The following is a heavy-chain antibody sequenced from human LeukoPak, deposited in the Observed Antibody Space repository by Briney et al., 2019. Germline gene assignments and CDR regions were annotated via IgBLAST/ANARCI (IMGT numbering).Heavy chain of an antibody. J-gene: IGHJ4*02. Sequence: SETLSLTCTVSGGSISSYYWSWIRQPAGKGLEWIGRIYTSGSTNYNPSLTSRVTISVDTSKNQFSLKLSSVTAADTAVYYCARNSCPSGSCYENRGYFDYWGQGTLVTVSS. CDR1: GGSISSYY. CDR3: ARNSCPSGSCYENRGYFDY. V-gene: IGHV4-4*07. CDR2: IYTSGST. D-gene: IGHD2-15*01.